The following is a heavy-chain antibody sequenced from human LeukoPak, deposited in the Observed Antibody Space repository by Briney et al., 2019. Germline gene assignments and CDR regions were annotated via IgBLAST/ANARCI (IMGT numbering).Heavy chain of an antibody. CDR2: IYTSGST. Sequence: ASQTLSLTCTVSGGSISSGSYYWSWIRQPAGKGLEWIGRIYTSGSTNYNPSLKSRVTISVDTSKNQFSLKLSSVTAADTALYYCARHAEVRPQGNWFDPWGQGTLVTVSS. CDR3: ARHAEVRPQGNWFDP. J-gene: IGHJ5*02. V-gene: IGHV4-61*02. D-gene: IGHD3-10*01. CDR1: GGSISSGSYY.